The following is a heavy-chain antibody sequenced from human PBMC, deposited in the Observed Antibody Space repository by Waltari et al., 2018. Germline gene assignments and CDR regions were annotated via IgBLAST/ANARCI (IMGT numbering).Heavy chain of an antibody. D-gene: IGHD5-18*01. V-gene: IGHV1-69*08. Sequence: QVQLVQSGAEVKKPGSSVKVSCKASGGTFITYTISWVRQAPGQGLEWMGRIIPILNTANYAQKFQGRVTITADKSTSTAYMELSSLRSEDTAVYYCARRDTAMANDAFDIWGQGTMVTVSS. J-gene: IGHJ3*02. CDR3: ARRDTAMANDAFDI. CDR2: IIPILNTA. CDR1: GGTFITYT.